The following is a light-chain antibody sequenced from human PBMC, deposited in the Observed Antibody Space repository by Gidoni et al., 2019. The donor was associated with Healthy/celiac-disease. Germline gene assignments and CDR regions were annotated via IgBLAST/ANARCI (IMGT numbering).Light chain of an antibody. CDR2: EVS. J-gene: IGLJ1*01. V-gene: IGLV2-14*01. CDR3: SSYTSSSTLFYV. Sequence: QSALTQPASVSGSPGHSITISCTGTSSDVGGYNYVSWYQQHPGKAPKLMIYEVSNRPSGVSNRFSGSKSGNTASLTISGLQAEDEADYYCSSYTSSSTLFYVFGTGTKVTVL. CDR1: SSDVGGYNY.